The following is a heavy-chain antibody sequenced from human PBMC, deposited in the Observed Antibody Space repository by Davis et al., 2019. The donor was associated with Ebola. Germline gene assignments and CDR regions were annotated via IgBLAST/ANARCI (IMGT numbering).Heavy chain of an antibody. D-gene: IGHD2-15*01. Sequence: GESLKIPCLAPCFSVPNYYLSWVRQAQGKGLEWVSVIYSGGTKYYADSVKGRFTISRDDSKNMVYLQMNSLIVEDTAVYYCVKGDWENVMVVAAVPLFDSWGRGTLVTVSS. J-gene: IGHJ4*02. CDR3: VKGDWENVMVVAAVPLFDS. CDR1: CFSVPNYY. V-gene: IGHV3-53*01. CDR2: IYSGGTK.